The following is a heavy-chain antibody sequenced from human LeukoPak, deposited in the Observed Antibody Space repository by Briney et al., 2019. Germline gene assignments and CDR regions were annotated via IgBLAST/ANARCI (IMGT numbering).Heavy chain of an antibody. D-gene: IGHD5-18*01. V-gene: IGHV1-2*02. CDR3: ASGPTRYSPHPYFDY. J-gene: IGHJ4*02. CDR2: INPNSGGT. Sequence: GASVKVSCKASGYTFTAYYMHWVRQAPGQGLEWMGWINPNSGGTNYAQKFQGRVTMTRDTSINTVYMELSRSTSDDTAVYSCASGPTRYSPHPYFDYWGQGTLVTVSS. CDR1: GYTFTAYY.